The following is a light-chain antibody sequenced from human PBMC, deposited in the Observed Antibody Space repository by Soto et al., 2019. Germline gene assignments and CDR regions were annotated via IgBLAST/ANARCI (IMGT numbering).Light chain of an antibody. V-gene: IGKV3-20*01. CDR1: QSVTTR. J-gene: IGKJ5*01. Sequence: IVLTQSPVTLSLSPWERVTLSCRASQSVTTRLAWYQHKPGQAPRLLMSGASSRASGVPVRFSGSGSGTDFTLTISRLEPEDFALYYCQQYGGSPITFGLGTRLEIK. CDR3: QQYGGSPIT. CDR2: GAS.